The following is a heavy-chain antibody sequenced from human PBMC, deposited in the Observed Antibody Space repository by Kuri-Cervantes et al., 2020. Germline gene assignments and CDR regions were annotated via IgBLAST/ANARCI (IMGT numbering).Heavy chain of an antibody. CDR2: IYYSGST. D-gene: IGHD3-22*01. V-gene: IGHV4-34*01. CDR1: GGSFSDYY. J-gene: IGHJ4*02. CDR3: ARGRYDSSGYYLGY. Sequence: GSLRLSCAVYGGSFSDYYWSWIRQPPGKGLEWIGYIYYSGSTYYNPSLKSRVTISVDRSKNQFSLKLSSVTAADTAVYYCARGRYDSSGYYLGYWGQGTLVTVSS.